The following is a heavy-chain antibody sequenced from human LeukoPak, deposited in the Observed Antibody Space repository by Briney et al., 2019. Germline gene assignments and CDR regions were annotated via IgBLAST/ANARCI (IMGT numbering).Heavy chain of an antibody. J-gene: IGHJ5*02. CDR1: GGSMSPYY. Sequence: SETLSLTCAVSGGSMSPYYWSWIRQPPGKGLEWIGYVYYSGSTNYNPSLKSRVTISLHTSKNQFSLNLTSVTAADTAVYYCAREVGDSDSDNWFDPWGQGTLVTVSS. CDR3: AREVGDSDSDNWFDP. D-gene: IGHD2-21*02. V-gene: IGHV4-59*01. CDR2: VYYSGST.